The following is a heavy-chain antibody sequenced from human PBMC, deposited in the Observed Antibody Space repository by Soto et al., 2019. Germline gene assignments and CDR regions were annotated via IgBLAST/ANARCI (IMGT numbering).Heavy chain of an antibody. CDR1: GYTFTSYY. D-gene: IGHD6-13*01. CDR2: INPSGGST. V-gene: IGHV1-46*01. CDR3: ASDSGYSSILEYYGMDV. J-gene: IGHJ6*02. Sequence: GXSVKVSCKASGYTFTSYYMHWVRQAPGQGLEWMGIINPSGGSTSYAQRFQGRVTMTRDTSTSTVYMELSSLRSEDTAVYYCASDSGYSSILEYYGMDVWGQGTTVTVSS.